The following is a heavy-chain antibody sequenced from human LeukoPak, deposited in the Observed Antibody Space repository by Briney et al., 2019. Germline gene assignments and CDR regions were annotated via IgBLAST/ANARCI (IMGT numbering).Heavy chain of an antibody. CDR3: ATDHTEGIAAAVGAFDI. V-gene: IGHV1-2*02. CDR2: INPNSGGT. J-gene: IGHJ3*02. CDR1: GYTFTGYY. Sequence: GASVKVSCKASGYTFTGYYMHWVRQAPGQGLEWMGWINPNSGGTNYAQKFQGRVTMTRDTSISTAYMELSRLRPDDTAVYYCATDHTEGIAAAVGAFDIWGQGTMVTVSS. D-gene: IGHD6-13*01.